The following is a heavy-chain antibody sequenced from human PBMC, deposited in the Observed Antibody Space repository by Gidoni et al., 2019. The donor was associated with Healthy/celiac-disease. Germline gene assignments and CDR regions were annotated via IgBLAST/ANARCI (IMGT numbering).Heavy chain of an antibody. Sequence: QVQLVQSGAEVKKPGASVKVSCKASGYTFTSYDINWVRQATGQGLEWMGWMNPNSGNTGYAQKFQGRVTMTRNTSISTAYMELSSLRSEDTAVYYCARGRSHYDFWSGYKGDGFDPWGQGTLVTVSS. V-gene: IGHV1-8*01. D-gene: IGHD3-3*01. CDR2: MNPNSGNT. CDR1: GYTFTSYD. CDR3: ARGRSHYDFWSGYKGDGFDP. J-gene: IGHJ5*02.